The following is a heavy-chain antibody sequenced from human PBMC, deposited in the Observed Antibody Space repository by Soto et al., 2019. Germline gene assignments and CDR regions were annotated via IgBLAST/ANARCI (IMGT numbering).Heavy chain of an antibody. D-gene: IGHD5-12*01. CDR1: GFTFSSHW. V-gene: IGHV3-74*01. CDR2: INGDGSST. Sequence: EVQLVESGAGLAQPGGSLRLSCAASGFTFSSHWIHWVRQAPGKGLVWVSRINGDGSSTSYADSVKGRFTISRDNAKNTMYQKMNSLRVEDTAVYYCARSIDGYNFVGDCWGQGALVTVSS. CDR3: ARSIDGYNFVGDC. J-gene: IGHJ4*02.